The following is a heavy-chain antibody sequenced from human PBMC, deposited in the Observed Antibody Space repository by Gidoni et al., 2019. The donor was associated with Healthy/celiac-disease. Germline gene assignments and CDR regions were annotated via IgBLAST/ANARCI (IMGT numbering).Heavy chain of an antibody. D-gene: IGHD6-19*01. Sequence: EVQLLVSGGGLVQPGGSLRLSCAASAFTFSSYAMSWVRQAPGKGLEWVSAISGSGGSTYYADSVKGRFTISRDNSKNTLYLQMNSLRAEDTAVYYCAKDPSSGWYGFNWGQGTLVTVSS. J-gene: IGHJ4*02. V-gene: IGHV3-23*01. CDR1: AFTFSSYA. CDR3: AKDPSSGWYGFN. CDR2: ISGSGGST.